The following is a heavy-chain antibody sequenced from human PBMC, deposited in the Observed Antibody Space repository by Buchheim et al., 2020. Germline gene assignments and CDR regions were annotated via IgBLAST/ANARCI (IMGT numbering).Heavy chain of an antibody. Sequence: QVQLQQWGAGLLKPSETLSLTCAVYGGSFSGYYWCWIRQPPGKGLEWIGEINHSGSTNYNPSLKSRVTISVDTSTHQFSLTLSSVTAADTAVYYCARTSSGWYLFSSFDYWGQGTL. CDR1: GGSFSGYY. J-gene: IGHJ4*02. D-gene: IGHD6-19*01. CDR3: ARTSSGWYLFSSFDY. V-gene: IGHV4-34*01. CDR2: INHSGST.